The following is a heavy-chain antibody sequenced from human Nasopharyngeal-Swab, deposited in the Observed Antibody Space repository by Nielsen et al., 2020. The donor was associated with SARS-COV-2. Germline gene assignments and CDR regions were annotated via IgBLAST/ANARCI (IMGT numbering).Heavy chain of an antibody. CDR3: AKGRVTIFGVVIIDYYYYMDV. V-gene: IGHV3-30*18. CDR2: ISYDGSYK. D-gene: IGHD3-3*01. J-gene: IGHJ6*03. Sequence: GESLKISCAASGFTFSSYGMHWVRQAPGKGLEWVAVISYDGSYKYYADSVQSRFTISRDNSKNTLFLQMNSLRAEDTAVYYCAKGRVTIFGVVIIDYYYYMDVWGKGTTVTVSS. CDR1: GFTFSSYG.